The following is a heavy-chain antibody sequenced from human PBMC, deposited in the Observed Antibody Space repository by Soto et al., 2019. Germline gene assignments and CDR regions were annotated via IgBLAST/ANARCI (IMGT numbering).Heavy chain of an antibody. J-gene: IGHJ6*02. CDR3: ARERTGTTSMDV. Sequence: QVQLGQSGAEVKKPGASVKVSFKASEYTFTSYDINWVRQATGQGLEWKGWMNPNSGNTGYAQKFQGRVTMTRNTSISTAYMELSSLRSEDTAVYYCARERTGTTSMDVWGQGTTVTVSS. V-gene: IGHV1-8*01. D-gene: IGHD1-1*01. CDR2: MNPNSGNT. CDR1: EYTFTSYD.